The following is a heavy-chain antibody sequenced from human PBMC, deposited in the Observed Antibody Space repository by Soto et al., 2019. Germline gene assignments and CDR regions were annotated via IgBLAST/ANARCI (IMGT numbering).Heavy chain of an antibody. CDR2: ISGSGGST. CDR3: AKDRIRLTSVVVPAAMKYYYGMDV. J-gene: IGHJ6*02. D-gene: IGHD2-2*01. V-gene: IGHV3-23*01. Sequence: GALRLSCAASGFTFSSYAMSWVRQAPGKGLEWVSAISGSGGSTYYADSVKGRFTISRDNSKNTLYLQMNSLRAEDTAVYYCAKDRIRLTSVVVPAAMKYYYGMDVWGQGTTVTVSS. CDR1: GFTFSSYA.